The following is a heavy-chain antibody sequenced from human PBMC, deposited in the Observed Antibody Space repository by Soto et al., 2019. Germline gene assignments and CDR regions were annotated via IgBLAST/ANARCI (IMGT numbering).Heavy chain of an antibody. CDR3: ASGTSPLPH. CDR1: GFTFSNYD. V-gene: IGHV3-23*01. Sequence: GGSLRLSCEVSGFTFSNYDMSWVRQGPGKGLEWVSSVSTSGGNTFYADSVKGRFAISRDNSKSTLFLQMSGLRVEDAALYYCASGTSPLPHWAQRTPDPVSS. CDR2: VSTSGGNT. J-gene: IGHJ4*02.